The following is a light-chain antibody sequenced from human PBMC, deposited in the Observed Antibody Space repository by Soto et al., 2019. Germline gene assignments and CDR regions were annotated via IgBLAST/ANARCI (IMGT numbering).Light chain of an antibody. CDR1: QSVSSSY. CDR2: GAS. V-gene: IGKV3-15*01. J-gene: IGKJ1*01. CDR3: QQHNNWPPWT. Sequence: EIVLTQSPGTLSLSPGERATLSCRASQSVSSSYLAWYQQKPGQPPRLLIYGASTRAAGVPARFSGSGYGRQFSLTISSLQSEDFAIYHCQQHNNWPPWTFGQGTKVDIK.